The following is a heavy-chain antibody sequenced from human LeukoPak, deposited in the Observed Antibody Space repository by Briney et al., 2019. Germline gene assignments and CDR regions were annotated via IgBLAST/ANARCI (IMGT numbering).Heavy chain of an antibody. D-gene: IGHD3-3*01. CDR1: GGSISTSY. CDR2: IYYSGST. V-gene: IGHV4-59*07. CDR3: ARGGFGVVISPFDY. Sequence: SDTLSLTCTVSGGSISTSYWTWIRQSPGKGLEWIGYIYYSGSTNYNPSLKSRVTISVDTSKNQFSLKLSSVTAADTAVYYCARGGFGVVISPFDYWGQGTPVTVSS. J-gene: IGHJ4*02.